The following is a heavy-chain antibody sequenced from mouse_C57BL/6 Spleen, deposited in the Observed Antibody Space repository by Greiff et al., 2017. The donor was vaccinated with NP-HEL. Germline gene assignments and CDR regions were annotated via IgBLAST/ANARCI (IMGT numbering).Heavy chain of an antibody. Sequence: QVQLQQPGAELVRPGSSVKLSCKASGYTFTSYWMDWVKQRPGQGLEWIGNIYPSDSETHYNQKFKDKATLTVDKSSSTAYMQLSSLTSEDSAVYYCARNDYDGGAWFAYWGQGTLVTVSA. CDR3: ARNDYDGGAWFAY. CDR1: GYTFTSYW. J-gene: IGHJ3*01. D-gene: IGHD2-4*01. V-gene: IGHV1-61*01. CDR2: IYPSDSET.